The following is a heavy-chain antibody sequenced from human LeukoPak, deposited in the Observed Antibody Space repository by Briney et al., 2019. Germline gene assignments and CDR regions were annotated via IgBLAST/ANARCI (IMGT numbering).Heavy chain of an antibody. Sequence: GGSLRLSCAASGFTFSSYWMHWVRQAPGKGLVWVSRINSDGSSTSYADSVKGRFTISRDNAKNTLYLQMNSLRAEDTAVYYCARGYYDTSGFYLGYWGQGTLVTVSS. D-gene: IGHD3-22*01. CDR2: INSDGSST. CDR1: GFTFSSYW. V-gene: IGHV3-74*01. J-gene: IGHJ4*02. CDR3: ARGYYDTSGFYLGY.